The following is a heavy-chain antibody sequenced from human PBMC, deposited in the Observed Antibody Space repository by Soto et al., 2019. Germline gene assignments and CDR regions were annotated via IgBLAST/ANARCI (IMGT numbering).Heavy chain of an antibody. Sequence: PGGSLRLSCAASGFKFRSFTMNWVRQAPGKGLEWVSTISSNSAYIYYTDALRGRFTISRDNAKNSLHLQMNSLRAEDTAVYYCTRDASRDSSARGWFVPWGPGTLVTVSS. CDR1: GFKFRSFT. J-gene: IGHJ5*02. CDR3: TRDASRDSSARGWFVP. CDR2: ISSNSAYI. D-gene: IGHD6-13*01. V-gene: IGHV3-21*01.